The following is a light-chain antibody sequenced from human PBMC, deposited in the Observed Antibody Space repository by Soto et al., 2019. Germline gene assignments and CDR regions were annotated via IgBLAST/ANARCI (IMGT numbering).Light chain of an antibody. Sequence: DIVLTQSPGTLSLSPGESATLSCRASQSVASNALAWYQQKGGQAPRLLINDASSRATGIPDRFSGSGSGTDFTLTISRLEPEDFALYYCQQYGSSPGTFGQGTRVEIK. V-gene: IGKV3-20*01. J-gene: IGKJ5*01. CDR1: QSVASNA. CDR2: DAS. CDR3: QQYGSSPGT.